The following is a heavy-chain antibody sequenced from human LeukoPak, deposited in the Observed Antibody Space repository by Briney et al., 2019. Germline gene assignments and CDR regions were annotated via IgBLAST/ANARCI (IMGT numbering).Heavy chain of an antibody. D-gene: IGHD6-19*01. J-gene: IGHJ4*02. CDR2: IYYSGST. CDR3: ARGYSSGWSGWYFDY. Sequence: SETLSLTCTVSGGSISSGGYYWSWIRQHPGKGLEWIGYIYYSGSTYYNPSLKSRVTISVDTSKNQFSLKLSSVTAADTAVYYCARGYSSGWSGWYFDYWGQGTLVTVSS. CDR1: GGSISSGGYY. V-gene: IGHV4-31*03.